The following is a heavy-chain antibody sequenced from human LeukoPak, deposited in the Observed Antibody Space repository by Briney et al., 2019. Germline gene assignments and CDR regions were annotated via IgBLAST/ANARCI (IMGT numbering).Heavy chain of an antibody. Sequence: GGSLRLSRAASGFTFSSYAMHWVRQAPGKGLEYVSAISSNGGSTYYANSVKGRFTISRDNSKNTLYLQMGSLRAEDMAVYYCARDLLGWELHYFDYWGQGTLVTVSS. J-gene: IGHJ4*02. D-gene: IGHD1-26*01. V-gene: IGHV3-64*01. CDR1: GFTFSSYA. CDR2: ISSNGGST. CDR3: ARDLLGWELHYFDY.